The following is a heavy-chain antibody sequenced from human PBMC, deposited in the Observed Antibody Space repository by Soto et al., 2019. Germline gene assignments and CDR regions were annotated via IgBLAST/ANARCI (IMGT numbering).Heavy chain of an antibody. V-gene: IGHV1-69*13. CDR2: IIPVLGTT. J-gene: IGHJ4*02. D-gene: IGHD5-12*01. Sequence: SVKVSCKTSRDTFNSFAITWVRQAPGQGLEWMGGIIPVLGTTKYSQKFQGRVTMTADESTSTAYMELSSLRSEDRAVYYCAAGGRDGYIKWGQGTQVTVSS. CDR3: AAGGRDGYIK. CDR1: RDTFNSFA.